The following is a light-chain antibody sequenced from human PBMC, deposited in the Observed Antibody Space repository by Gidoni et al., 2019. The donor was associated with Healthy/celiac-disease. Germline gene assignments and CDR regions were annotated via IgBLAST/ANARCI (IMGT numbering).Light chain of an antibody. CDR2: KAS. Sequence: DIQMTQSPSNLSASVGDRVTITCRASQSISSWLAWYQQKPGKAPKLLSYKASSLESWVPSRFSGSGSGTEFTLTISSLQPDDFATYYCQQYNSYSPWTFGQGTKVEIK. CDR1: QSISSW. CDR3: QQYNSYSPWT. V-gene: IGKV1-5*03. J-gene: IGKJ1*01.